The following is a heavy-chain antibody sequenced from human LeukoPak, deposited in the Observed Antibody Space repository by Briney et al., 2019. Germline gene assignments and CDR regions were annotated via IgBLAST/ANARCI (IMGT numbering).Heavy chain of an antibody. CDR1: GGSISSYY. CDR2: IYTSGST. Sequence: SETLSLTCTVSGGSISSYYWSWIRQPAGKGLEWIGRIYTSGSTNYNPSLKSRVTMSVDTSKNQFSLKLSSVTAADTAVYYCAREYLPPWYYDILTGYYSPYYYYGMDVWGQGTTVTVSS. V-gene: IGHV4-4*07. J-gene: IGHJ6*02. D-gene: IGHD3-9*01. CDR3: AREYLPPWYYDILTGYYSPYYYYGMDV.